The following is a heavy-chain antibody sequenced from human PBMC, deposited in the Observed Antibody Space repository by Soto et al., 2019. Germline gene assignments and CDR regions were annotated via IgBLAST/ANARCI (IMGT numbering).Heavy chain of an antibody. Sequence: VQLVESGGGLVQPGGSLRLSCAASGFSFSDYPMNWVRQAPGKGLEWLSNIRSTSDDTYYADSVKGRFTISRDNSKNTLYLQMNSLRAEDTAVYYCAKGLFGATMIVVVPPHFDYWGQGTLVTVSS. CDR3: AKGLFGATMIVVVPPHFDY. CDR2: IRSTSDDT. V-gene: IGHV3-23*04. J-gene: IGHJ4*02. D-gene: IGHD3-22*01. CDR1: GFSFSDYP.